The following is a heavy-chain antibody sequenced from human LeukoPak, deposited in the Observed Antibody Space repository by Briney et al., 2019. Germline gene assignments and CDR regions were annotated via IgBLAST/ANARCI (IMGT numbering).Heavy chain of an antibody. J-gene: IGHJ4*02. V-gene: IGHV4-59*08. CDR1: GGSISSYY. CDR2: IYYSGST. Sequence: SETLSLTCTVSGGSISSYYWSWIRQPPGKGLEWIGYIYYSGSTNYNPSLKSRVTISVDTSKNQFSLKLSSVTAADTPVYYCAIHEDEGATTRFDYWGQGTLVTVSS. CDR3: AIHEDEGATTRFDY. D-gene: IGHD1-14*01.